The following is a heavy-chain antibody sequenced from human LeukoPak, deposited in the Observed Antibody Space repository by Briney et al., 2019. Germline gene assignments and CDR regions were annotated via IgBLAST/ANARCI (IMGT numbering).Heavy chain of an antibody. CDR2: INPNSGGT. D-gene: IGHD3-10*01. Sequence: ASVKVSCKASGYTFTGYYMHWVRQAPGQGLEWMGWINPNSGGTTYAQKFQGRVTMTRDTSISTAYMELSRLRSDDTAVYYCARDLQLFDAFDIWGQGTMVTVSS. CDR1: GYTFTGYY. V-gene: IGHV1-2*02. J-gene: IGHJ3*02. CDR3: ARDLQLFDAFDI.